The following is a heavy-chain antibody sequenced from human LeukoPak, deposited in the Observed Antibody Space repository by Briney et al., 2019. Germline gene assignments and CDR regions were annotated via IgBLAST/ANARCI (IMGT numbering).Heavy chain of an antibody. V-gene: IGHV3-23*01. CDR2: ISGSGGST. D-gene: IGHD1-26*01. CDR1: GLTFGDYA. CDR3: AKEAEMYSGSSHFDY. Sequence: GGSLRLSCTASGLTFGDYAMSWVRQAPGKGLEWVSAISGSGGSTYYADSVKGRFTISRDNSKNTLYLQMNSLRAEDTAVYYCAKEAEMYSGSSHFDYWGQGTLVTVSS. J-gene: IGHJ4*02.